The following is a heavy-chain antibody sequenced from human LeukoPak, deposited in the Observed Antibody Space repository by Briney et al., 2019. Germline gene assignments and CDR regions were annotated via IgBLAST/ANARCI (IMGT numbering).Heavy chain of an antibody. V-gene: IGHV1-69*13. CDR3: ARDLRPGWYYGMDV. D-gene: IGHD2-15*01. CDR1: GGTFSSYA. Sequence: SVKVSCKASGGTFSSYAISWVRQAPGQGLEWMGGIVPIFGTANYAQKFQGRVTITADESTSTAYMELSSLRPEDTAVYYCARDLRPGWYYGMDVWGQGTTVTVSS. J-gene: IGHJ6*02. CDR2: IVPIFGTA.